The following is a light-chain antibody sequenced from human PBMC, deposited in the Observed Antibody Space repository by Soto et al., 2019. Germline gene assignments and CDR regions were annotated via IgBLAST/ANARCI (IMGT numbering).Light chain of an antibody. CDR3: QQYGSSGT. V-gene: IGKV3-20*01. CDR2: GAS. CDR1: QSVTTN. Sequence: ENVFTESPGTLSLSPGERATLSCRASQSVTTNMAWYQQKPGQAPRLLIYGASTRATGIPARFSGSGSGTDFTLIINRLEPEDVAVYYCQQYGSSGTFGQGTKVDI. J-gene: IGKJ1*01.